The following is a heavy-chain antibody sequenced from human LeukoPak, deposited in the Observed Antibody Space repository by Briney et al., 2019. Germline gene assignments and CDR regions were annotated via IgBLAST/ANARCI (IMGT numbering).Heavy chain of an antibody. CDR2: MNPNSGNT. CDR1: GYTFTSYD. V-gene: IGHV1-8*01. Sequence: ASVKVSCKASGYTFTSYDINWVRQATGQGLEWMGWMNPNSGNTGYAQKFQGRVTMTRNTSISTAYMELSSLRSEDTAVYYCARLGFGELLTYYYYYGMDVWGQGTTVTVSS. D-gene: IGHD3-10*01. J-gene: IGHJ6*02. CDR3: ARLGFGELLTYYYYYGMDV.